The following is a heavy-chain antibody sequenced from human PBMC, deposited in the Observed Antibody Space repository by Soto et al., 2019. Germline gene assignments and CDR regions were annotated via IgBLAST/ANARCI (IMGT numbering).Heavy chain of an antibody. CDR1: GGTFSSYA. Sequence: SCKASGGTFSSYAISWVRQAPGQGLEWMGGIIPIFGTANYAQKFQGRVTITADESTSTAYMELSSLRSEDTAVYYCARDLLKAARQMGWFDPWGQGTLVTVSS. CDR2: IIPIFGTA. CDR3: ARDLLKAARQMGWFDP. J-gene: IGHJ5*02. D-gene: IGHD6-6*01. V-gene: IGHV1-69*01.